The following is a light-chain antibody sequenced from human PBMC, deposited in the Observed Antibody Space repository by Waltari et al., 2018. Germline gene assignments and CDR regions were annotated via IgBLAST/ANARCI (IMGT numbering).Light chain of an antibody. CDR3: QNHERLPAT. V-gene: IGKV3-20*01. Sequence: EIVLTQSSGTLSLSPGERATLSCRASQSIGRYLAWYQQKPGQAPRLLIYGASNRATGIPDRFSGSGSGTDFSLTISRLEPEDFAVYYCQNHERLPATFGQGTKVEIK. J-gene: IGKJ1*01. CDR1: QSIGRY. CDR2: GAS.